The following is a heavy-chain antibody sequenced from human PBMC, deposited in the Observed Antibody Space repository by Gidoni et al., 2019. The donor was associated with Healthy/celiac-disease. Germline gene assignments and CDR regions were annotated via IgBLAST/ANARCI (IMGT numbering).Heavy chain of an antibody. J-gene: IGHJ3*02. Sequence: QVQLQESGPGLVNPSQTLSLIGTVAGGPISSGAYSWSWVRQPPGTGLECLGYIHYSGSTYYNPSLKSRVTISVDTSKNQFSLKLSSVTAADTAVYYCAREGGSNAFDIWGQGTMVTVSS. CDR1: GGPISSGAYS. CDR2: IHYSGST. V-gene: IGHV4-30-4*01. CDR3: AREGGSNAFDI. D-gene: IGHD2-15*01.